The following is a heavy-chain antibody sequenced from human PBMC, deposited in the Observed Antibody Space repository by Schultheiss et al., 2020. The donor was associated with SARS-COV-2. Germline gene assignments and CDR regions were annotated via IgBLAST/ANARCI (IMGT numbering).Heavy chain of an antibody. V-gene: IGHV1-46*01. CDR3: ARDSRNYYDSLRFDP. CDR1: GYTFTSYY. D-gene: IGHD3-22*01. J-gene: IGHJ5*02. CDR2: INPSGGST. Sequence: GESLKISCKASGYTFTSYYMHWVRQAPGQGLEWMGIINPSGGSTSYAQKFQGRVTMTRDTSTSTVYMELRSLRSDDTAVYYCARDSRNYYDSLRFDPWGQGTLVTVSS.